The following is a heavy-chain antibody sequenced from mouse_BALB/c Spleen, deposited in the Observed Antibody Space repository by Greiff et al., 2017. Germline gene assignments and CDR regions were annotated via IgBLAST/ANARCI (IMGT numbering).Heavy chain of an antibody. D-gene: IGHD2-14*01. CDR2: ISPYYGDA. V-gene: IGHV1S137*01. Sequence: QVQLQQSGAELVRPGVLVKISCKGSGYTFTDYAMHWVKQSHAKSLEWIGVISPYYGDASYNPKFKGKATMTVDKSSSTAYMELSSLTSEDSAVYYCAREEIWYDGTWFAYWGQGTLVTVSA. J-gene: IGHJ3*01. CDR1: GYTFTDYA. CDR3: AREEIWYDGTWFAY.